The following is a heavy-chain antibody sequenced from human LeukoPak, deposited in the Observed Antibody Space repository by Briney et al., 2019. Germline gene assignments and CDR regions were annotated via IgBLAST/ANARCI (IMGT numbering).Heavy chain of an antibody. D-gene: IGHD3-9*01. V-gene: IGHV3-7*01. Sequence: GGSLRLSCAASGFTFSNAWMSWVRQAPGKGLEWVANIKFDGSDKFYVDSVKGRFTISRDNAKNLLYLQMNSLRVEDTAVYYCARDSESWTETGPRFDYWGQGTLVTVSS. CDR1: GFTFSNAW. CDR2: IKFDGSDK. J-gene: IGHJ4*02. CDR3: ARDSESWTETGPRFDY.